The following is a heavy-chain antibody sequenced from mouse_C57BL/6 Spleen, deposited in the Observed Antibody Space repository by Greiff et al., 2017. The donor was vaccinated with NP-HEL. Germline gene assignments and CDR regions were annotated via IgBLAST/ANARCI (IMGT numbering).Heavy chain of an antibody. D-gene: IGHD2-4*01. V-gene: IGHV1-81*01. J-gene: IGHJ4*01. CDR3: ARWGGYYDYEQGAMDY. CDR1: GYTFTSYG. CDR2: IYPRSGNT. Sequence: QVQLQQSGAELARPGASVKLSCKASGYTFTSYGISWVKQRTGQGLEWIGEIYPRSGNTYYNEKFKGKATLTADKSSSTAYMELRSLTSEDSAVYYCARWGGYYDYEQGAMDYWGQGTSVTVSS.